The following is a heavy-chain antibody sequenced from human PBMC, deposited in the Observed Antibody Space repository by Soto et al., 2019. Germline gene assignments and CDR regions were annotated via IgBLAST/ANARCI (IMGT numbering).Heavy chain of an antibody. D-gene: IGHD6-13*01. CDR3: ARRGPGTYFDY. V-gene: IGHV3-23*01. Sequence: GGSLRLSCAASGFTFSSYAMNWVRQAPGKGLEWVSVISGSGDSTYYADSVKGRFTISRDNSKNTLYLQMNSLRTEDTAVYYCARRGPGTYFDYWGQGTLVAVSS. CDR1: GFTFSSYA. CDR2: ISGSGDST. J-gene: IGHJ4*02.